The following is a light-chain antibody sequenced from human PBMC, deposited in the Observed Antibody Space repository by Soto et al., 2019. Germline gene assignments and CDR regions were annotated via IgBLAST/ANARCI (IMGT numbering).Light chain of an antibody. J-gene: IGKJ4*01. Sequence: TQSPVTLSVSPGDRATLSCRANQSISNNLAWYQQKSGQAPRLLIYSASTRATGIPARFSGSGSGTEFTLTISALEPEDFALYFCQQRNNWPPTFGGGTKVEIK. CDR2: SAS. V-gene: IGKV3-15*01. CDR1: QSISNN. CDR3: QQRNNWPPT.